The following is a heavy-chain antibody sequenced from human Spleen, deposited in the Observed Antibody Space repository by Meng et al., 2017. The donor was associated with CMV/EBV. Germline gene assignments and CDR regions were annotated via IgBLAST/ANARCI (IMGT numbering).Heavy chain of an antibody. CDR1: GGSVSTHNYY. CDR3: ARTYNRNWAFDF. CDR2: MAYSGST. V-gene: IGHV4-61*01. J-gene: IGHJ4*02. Sequence: GSLRLSCTVSGGSVSTHNYYWTWIRQPPGKGFEWIGYMAYSGSTNYNPSLKSRVTISVDTYQNQVSLRLRSVTAADTAVYYCARTYNRNWAFDFWGQGTLVTVSS. D-gene: IGHD1-14*01.